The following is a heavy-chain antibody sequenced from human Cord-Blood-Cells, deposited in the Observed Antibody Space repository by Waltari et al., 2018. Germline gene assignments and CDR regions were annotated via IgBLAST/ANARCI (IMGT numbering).Heavy chain of an antibody. D-gene: IGHD6-6*01. V-gene: IGHV1-24*01. CDR1: LS. Sequence: LSMHWVRQAPGKGLEWMGGFDPEDGETIYAQKFQGRVTMTEDTSTDTAYMELSSLRSEDTAVYYCATSAARSYYFDYWGQGTLVTVSS. CDR3: ATSAARSYYFDY. J-gene: IGHJ4*02. CDR2: FDPEDGET.